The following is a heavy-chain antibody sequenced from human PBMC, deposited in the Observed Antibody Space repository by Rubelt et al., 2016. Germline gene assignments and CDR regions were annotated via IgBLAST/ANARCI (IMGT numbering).Heavy chain of an antibody. CDR2: INPNSGGT. D-gene: IGHD3-22*01. V-gene: IGHV1-2*02. Sequence: QVQLVQSGAEVKKPGASVKVSCKASGYTFTGYYMHWVRQAPGQGLEWMGWINPNSGGTNYAQKFQGRVTMTRDTCISTAYMELSRLRSDDTAVYYCARFAIGGHSSGYLFDYWGQGTLVTVSS. CDR1: GYTFTGYY. J-gene: IGHJ4*02. CDR3: ARFAIGGHSSGYLFDY.